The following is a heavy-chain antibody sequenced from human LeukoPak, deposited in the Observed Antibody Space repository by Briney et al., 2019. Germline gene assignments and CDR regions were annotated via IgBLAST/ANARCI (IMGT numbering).Heavy chain of an antibody. CDR1: GFSFSSYS. CDR3: ARDPIGIATYDSNFYY. J-gene: IGHJ4*02. CDR2: ISTSSSYI. V-gene: IGHV3-21*01. D-gene: IGHD2-21*01. Sequence: GGSLRLSCAASGFSFSSYSMNWVRQAPGKGLEWVSCISTSSSYIYYADSVKGRFTISRDNAKHSLYLQMNSLRAEDTAVYYCARDPIGIATYDSNFYYWGQGTLVTVSS.